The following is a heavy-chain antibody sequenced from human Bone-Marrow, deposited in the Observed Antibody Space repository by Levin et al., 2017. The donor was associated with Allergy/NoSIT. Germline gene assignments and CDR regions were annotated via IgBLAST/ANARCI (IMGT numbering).Heavy chain of an antibody. CDR3: AKDATDTLDY. CDR1: GFTFSSYA. V-gene: IGHV3-30*18. D-gene: IGHD5-18*01. J-gene: IGHJ4*02. CDR2: ISYDGSKK. Sequence: LSLTCAASGFTFSSYAMHWVRQAPGKGLQWVAVISYDGSKKYYADSVKGRFTISRDNSKNTLYLQIDSLRTEDMAVYYCAKDATDTLDYWGQGTLVTVSS.